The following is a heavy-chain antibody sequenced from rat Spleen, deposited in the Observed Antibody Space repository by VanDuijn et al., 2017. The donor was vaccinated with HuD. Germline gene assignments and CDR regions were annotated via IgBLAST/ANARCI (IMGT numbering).Heavy chain of an antibody. J-gene: IGHJ3*01. CDR3: TREGEDLAGYNWFAY. D-gene: IGHD1-4*01. CDR1: GFTFNNYW. V-gene: IGHV5-31*01. Sequence: EVQLVESGGGLVQPGRSLKLSCVASGFTFNNYWMSWIRQAPGKGLEWVASITNTGGSIYYPDSVKGRFTISRDNAQNTLYLQMNRLRSEDTATYYCTREGEDLAGYNWFAYWGQGTLVTVSS. CDR2: ITNTGGSI.